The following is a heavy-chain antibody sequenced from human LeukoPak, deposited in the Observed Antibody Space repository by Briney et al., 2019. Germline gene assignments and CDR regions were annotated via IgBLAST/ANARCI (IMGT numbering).Heavy chain of an antibody. CDR3: ARLRGQWPHYYYYMDV. CDR2: IYYSGST. CDR1: GGSISSSTYY. J-gene: IGHJ6*03. D-gene: IGHD6-19*01. Sequence: PSETLSLTCTVSGGSISSSTYYWGWIRQPPGKGLEWIGSIYYSGSTYYNPSLKSRVTISVDTSKNQFSLKLSSVTAADTAVYYCARLRGQWPHYYYYMDVWGKGTTVTISS. V-gene: IGHV4-39*01.